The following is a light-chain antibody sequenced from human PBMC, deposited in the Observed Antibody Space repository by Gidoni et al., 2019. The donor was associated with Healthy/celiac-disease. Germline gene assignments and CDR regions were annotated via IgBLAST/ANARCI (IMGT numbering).Light chain of an antibody. CDR2: KVS. J-gene: IGKJ2*01. V-gene: IGKV2-30*01. Sequence: DVVMTQSPLSLPVTLGQPASISCRSSQSLVYSDGNTYLNWFQQRPGHSPRRLIYKVSNRDSGVPDRFSGSGSGTDFTLKISRVEAEDVGVYYCMQGTHWPQPFGQGTKLEIK. CDR3: MQGTHWPQP. CDR1: QSLVYSDGNTY.